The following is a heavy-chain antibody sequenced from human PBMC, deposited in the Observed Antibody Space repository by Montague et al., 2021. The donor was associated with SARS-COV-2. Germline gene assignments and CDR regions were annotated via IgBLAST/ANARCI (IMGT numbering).Heavy chain of an antibody. J-gene: IGHJ3*02. CDR3: SRGRPVQGSFRHFDSISSGALDI. D-gene: IGHD3-9*01. CDR2: INQGGAP. Sequence: SETRSLTCAVSRGSFSNYYWTWIRQSPGKGLEWIGEINQGGAPNYTPSLKSRVTISLDPSKKQISLTLNSVTVADTAVFFCSRGRPVQGSFRHFDSISSGALDIWAQGSLVIVSS. V-gene: IGHV4-34*01. CDR1: RGSFSNYY.